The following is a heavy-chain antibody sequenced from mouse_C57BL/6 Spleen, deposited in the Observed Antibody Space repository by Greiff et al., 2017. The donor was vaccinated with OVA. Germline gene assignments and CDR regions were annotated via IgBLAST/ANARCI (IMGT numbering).Heavy chain of an antibody. D-gene: IGHD3-2*02. CDR2: IYPGDGDT. V-gene: IGHV1-82*01. CDR3: ARGAQAKGDY. CDR1: GYAFSSSW. J-gene: IGHJ4*01. Sequence: VQLQQSGPELVKPGASVKISCKASGYAFSSSWMNWVKQRPGKGLEWIGRIYPGDGDTNYNGKFKGKATLTADKSSSTAYMQLSSLTSEDSAVYFCARGAQAKGDYWGQGTSVTVSS.